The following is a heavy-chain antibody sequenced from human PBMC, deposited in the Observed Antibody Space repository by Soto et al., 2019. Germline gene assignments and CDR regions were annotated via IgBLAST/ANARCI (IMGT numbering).Heavy chain of an antibody. V-gene: IGHV4-31*03. J-gene: IGHJ6*02. CDR3: ARRRGVVPAAITGYSSSSYYYYGMDV. D-gene: IGHD2-2*02. CDR2: ICHSGTI. CDR1: GGSISSGGYC. Sequence: PSETLSLTCTVSGGSISSGGYCWTWIRQRPGKALEWIGHICHSGTIYYNPSLRSRVLISVDTSKNQFSQKPSSVTAADTAVYYCARRRGVVPAAITGYSSSSYYYYGMDVWGQGTTVTVSS.